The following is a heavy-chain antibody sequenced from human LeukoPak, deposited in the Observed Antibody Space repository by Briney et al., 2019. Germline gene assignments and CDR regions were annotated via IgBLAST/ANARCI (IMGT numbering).Heavy chain of an antibody. J-gene: IGHJ6*02. D-gene: IGHD2-21*02. Sequence: SETLSLTCTVSGGSISSYYWSWIPQPPGKGMEWIGYIYYSGSTNYNPSLKSRVTISVDTSKNQFSLKLSSVTAADTAVYYCARGPIVVVTAIHCGMDVWGQGTTVTVSS. V-gene: IGHV4-59*01. CDR2: IYYSGST. CDR1: GGSISSYY. CDR3: ARGPIVVVTAIHCGMDV.